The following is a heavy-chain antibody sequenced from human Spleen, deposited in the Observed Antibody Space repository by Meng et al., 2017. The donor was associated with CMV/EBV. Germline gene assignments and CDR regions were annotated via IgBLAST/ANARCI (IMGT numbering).Heavy chain of an antibody. CDR1: GGTFSSYA. V-gene: IGHV1-69*05. CDR3: ARKQDVVLEPPAIEGDH. J-gene: IGHJ4*02. CDR2: IIPIFGTA. Sequence: SVKVSCKASGGTFSSYAISWVRQAPGQGLEWMGGIIPIFGTANYAQKFQGRVTITTDESTSTAYMELSSLRSEDTAVYYCARKQDVVLEPPAIEGDHWGQGTLVTVSS. D-gene: IGHD2-2*01.